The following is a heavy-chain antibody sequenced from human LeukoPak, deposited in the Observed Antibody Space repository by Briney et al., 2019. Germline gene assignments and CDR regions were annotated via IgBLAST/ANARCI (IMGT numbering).Heavy chain of an antibody. Sequence: GRSLRLSCAASGFTFDDYAMHWVRQAPGKGLEWVSLISWDGGITYYADSVRGRFTISRDNSKNSLSPEMNSLRTEDTALYYCAKDSNTGGYSFGSWGQGTLVTVTS. CDR2: ISWDGGIT. D-gene: IGHD5-12*01. V-gene: IGHV3-43*02. J-gene: IGHJ4*02. CDR1: GFTFDDYA. CDR3: AKDSNTGGYSFGS.